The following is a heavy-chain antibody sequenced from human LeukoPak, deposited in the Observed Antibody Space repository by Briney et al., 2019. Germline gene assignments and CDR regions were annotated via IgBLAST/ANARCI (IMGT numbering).Heavy chain of an antibody. D-gene: IGHD2-21*01. Sequence: GGSLRLSCAASGFTFSSYSMNWVRQAPGKGLEWVSYISSSSSTTYYADSVKGRFTISRDNAKNSLYLQMNSLRAEDTAVYYCARDGILWWGTDAFDIWGQGTMVTVSS. CDR1: GFTFSSYS. CDR3: ARDGILWWGTDAFDI. CDR2: ISSSSSTT. J-gene: IGHJ3*02. V-gene: IGHV3-48*01.